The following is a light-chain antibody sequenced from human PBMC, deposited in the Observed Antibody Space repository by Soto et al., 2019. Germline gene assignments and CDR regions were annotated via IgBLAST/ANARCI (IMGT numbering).Light chain of an antibody. V-gene: IGKV1-13*02. Sequence: IQLTQSPSSLSAPVDDRATTTCRAGQHIGSALAWHQQRPGKAPKLLLYDASNLEVGVPSRFRGSGSGTDFTLTITSLRPEDFATYYCQQFNGFPLTFGGGTKVQIK. CDR2: DAS. CDR3: QQFNGFPLT. CDR1: QHIGSA. J-gene: IGKJ4*01.